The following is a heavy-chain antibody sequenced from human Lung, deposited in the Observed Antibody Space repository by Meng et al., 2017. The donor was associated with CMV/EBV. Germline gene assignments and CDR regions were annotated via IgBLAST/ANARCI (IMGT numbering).Heavy chain of an antibody. Sequence: SXTLSLXCDVYGGSFRGYNWTWIRQPPGKGLEWIGEINHSGSTNYNPSLKSRVTISVDTSKNQFSLSLSSVTAADTAVYYCARGSDPFWSGYYIGPLPGGMDVWXQGATVTVSS. CDR1: GGSFRGYN. D-gene: IGHD3-3*01. CDR3: ARGSDPFWSGYYIGPLPGGMDV. V-gene: IGHV4-34*01. CDR2: INHSGST. J-gene: IGHJ6*02.